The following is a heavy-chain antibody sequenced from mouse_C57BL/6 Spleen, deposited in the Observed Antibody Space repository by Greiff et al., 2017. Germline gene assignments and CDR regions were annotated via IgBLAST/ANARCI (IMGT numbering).Heavy chain of an antibody. CDR1: GYTFTSYW. Sequence: QVQLQQSGAELVRPGSSVKLSCKASGYTFTSYWMDWVKQRPGQGLEWIGNIYPSDSETHYNQKFKDKATLTVDKSSSTAYMQLSSLTSEDSAVYYCASRGDGNYCFDYWGQGTTLTVSS. V-gene: IGHV1-61*01. CDR2: IYPSDSET. CDR3: ASRGDGNYCFDY. D-gene: IGHD2-1*01. J-gene: IGHJ2*01.